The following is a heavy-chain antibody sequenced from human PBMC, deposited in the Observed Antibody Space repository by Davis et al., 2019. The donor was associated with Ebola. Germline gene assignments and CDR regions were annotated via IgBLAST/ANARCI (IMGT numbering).Heavy chain of an antibody. Sequence: SETLSLTCSVSGDSISSGGYYWSWIRQRPGKGLEWIGYIFYSGITYYNPSLKSRVTISVDTSKNQFSLKLSSVTAADTAVYYCAIPNTYYYDSSGYYGQYYFDYWGQGTLVTVSS. D-gene: IGHD3-22*01. CDR3: AIPNTYYYDSSGYYGQYYFDY. V-gene: IGHV4-30-4*01. CDR2: IFYSGIT. J-gene: IGHJ4*02. CDR1: GDSISSGGYY.